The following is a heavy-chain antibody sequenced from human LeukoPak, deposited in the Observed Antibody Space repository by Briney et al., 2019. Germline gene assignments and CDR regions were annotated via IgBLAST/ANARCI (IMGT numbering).Heavy chain of an antibody. CDR2: IYYSGST. Sequence: SETLSLTCTVSGGSVSSNTYYWSWMRQPPGKGLEWIGYIYYSGSTNYNPSLKSRITISVDMSKNQFSLKLNSITAADTDEYYCARESGDQYFDYWGQGTLVTVSS. CDR1: GGSVSSNTYY. CDR3: ARESGDQYFDY. D-gene: IGHD4-17*01. V-gene: IGHV4-61*01. J-gene: IGHJ4*02.